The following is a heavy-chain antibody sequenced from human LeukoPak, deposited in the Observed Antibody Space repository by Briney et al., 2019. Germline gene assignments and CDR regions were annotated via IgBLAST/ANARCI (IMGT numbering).Heavy chain of an antibody. CDR1: GGTFSSYA. V-gene: IGHV1-69*01. D-gene: IGHD4-17*01. J-gene: IGHJ5*02. Sequence: GASVKVSCKASGGTFSSYAISWVRQAPGQGLEWMGGIIPIFGTANYAQKFQGRVTITADESTSTAYMELSSLRSEDTAVYYCASEDSGDYLHGFDPGGREPWSPSPQ. CDR2: IIPIFGTA. CDR3: ASEDSGDYLHGFDP.